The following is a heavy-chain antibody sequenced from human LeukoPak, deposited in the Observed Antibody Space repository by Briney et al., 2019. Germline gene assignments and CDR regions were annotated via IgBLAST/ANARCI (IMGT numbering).Heavy chain of an antibody. CDR3: ARRSEFDNTHYHYFDY. CDR1: GGSIDSRSFY. D-gene: IGHD2-15*01. J-gene: IGHJ4*02. V-gene: IGHV4-39*01. Sequence: SETLSLTCTVSGGSIDSRSFYWDWVRQAPGKGLDWIGTIYHSGSAEYNPSLKSRVTMFVDTSTNQFSLKLNSVAAADTAVYYCARRSEFDNTHYHYFDYWGQGALVTVSS. CDR2: IYHSGSA.